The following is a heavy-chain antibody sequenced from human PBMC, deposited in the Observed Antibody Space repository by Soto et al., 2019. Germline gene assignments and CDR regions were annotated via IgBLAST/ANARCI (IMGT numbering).Heavy chain of an antibody. Sequence: PGGSLRLSCAASGFTFSSYGMHWVRRAPGKGLEWVAVISYDGSNKYYADSVKGRFTISRDNSKNTLYLQMNSLRAEDTAVYYCAKGLRIGSSSGVDYWGQGTLVTVSS. J-gene: IGHJ4*02. V-gene: IGHV3-30*18. CDR2: ISYDGSNK. CDR3: AKGLRIGSSSGVDY. D-gene: IGHD6-6*01. CDR1: GFTFSSYG.